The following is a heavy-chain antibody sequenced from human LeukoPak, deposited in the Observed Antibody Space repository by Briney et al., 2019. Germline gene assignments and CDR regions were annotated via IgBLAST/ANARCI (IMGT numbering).Heavy chain of an antibody. J-gene: IGHJ4*02. D-gene: IGHD3-10*01. CDR2: VSAGGGST. CDR3: ARLAVRGAYGGYDY. Sequence: PGGSLRLSCAASGFTSNSCAMSWVRQAPGKGLEWVSSVSAGGGSTYYADSVKGRFTISRDNSKNTLYLQMNSLRAEDTAVYYCARLAVRGAYGGYDYWGQGTLVTVSS. CDR1: GFTSNSCA. V-gene: IGHV3-23*01.